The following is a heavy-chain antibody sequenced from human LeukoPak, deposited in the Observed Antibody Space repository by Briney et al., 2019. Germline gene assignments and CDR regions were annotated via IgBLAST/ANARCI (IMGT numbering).Heavy chain of an antibody. CDR2: INHSGSA. V-gene: IGHV4-34*01. Sequence: SETLSLTCAVYGGSFSGYYWGWIRQPPGKGLEWIGEINHSGSANYNPSLKSRVTISADMSKNQFSLKLRSVTAADTAVYFCVREGSVAFVYWGQGALVTVSS. J-gene: IGHJ4*02. D-gene: IGHD3-10*01. CDR3: VREGSVAFVY. CDR1: GGSFSGYY.